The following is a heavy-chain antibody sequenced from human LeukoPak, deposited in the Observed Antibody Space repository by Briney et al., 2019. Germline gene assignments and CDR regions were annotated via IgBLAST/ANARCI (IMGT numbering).Heavy chain of an antibody. CDR2: IYYSGST. Sequence: PSETLSLTCTVSGGSISSYYWNWIRQPPGRGLEYIGYIYYSGSTNYNPSLKSRVTISVDTSKNQFSLKLSSVTAADTAVYYCARLARVRGQYDAFDIWGQGTMVTVSS. J-gene: IGHJ3*02. CDR3: ARLARVRGQYDAFDI. D-gene: IGHD3-10*01. V-gene: IGHV4-59*08. CDR1: GGSISSYY.